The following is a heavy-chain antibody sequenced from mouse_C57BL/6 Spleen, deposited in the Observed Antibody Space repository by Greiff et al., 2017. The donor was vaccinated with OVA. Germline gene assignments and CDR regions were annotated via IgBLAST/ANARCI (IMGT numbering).Heavy chain of an antibody. CDR2: IDPENGDT. Sequence: EVQLQQSGAELVRPGASVKLSCTASGFNIKDDYMHWVKQRPEQGLEWIGWIDPENGDTEYASKFQGKATITADTSSNTAYLQLSSLTSEDTAVYYCTPYGNYDGFAYWGQGTLVIVSA. CDR3: TPYGNYDGFAY. CDR1: GFNIKDDY. D-gene: IGHD2-1*01. J-gene: IGHJ3*01. V-gene: IGHV14-4*01.